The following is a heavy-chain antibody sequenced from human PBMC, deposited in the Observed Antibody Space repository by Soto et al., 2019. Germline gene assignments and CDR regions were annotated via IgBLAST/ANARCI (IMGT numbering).Heavy chain of an antibody. Sequence: QVQLVKSGGGLVKPGGSLRLSCAASGFIFSDYYMSWIRQAPGKGLAWVSNIRSSEDYADSVKGRFTISRDNAKNSLYLQMNSLRAEDTAVYFCARVRGRKFDYWGQGTLVSVSS. J-gene: IGHJ4*02. D-gene: IGHD5-12*01. CDR3: ARVRGRKFDY. CDR2: IRSSE. CDR1: GFIFSDYY. V-gene: IGHV3-11*01.